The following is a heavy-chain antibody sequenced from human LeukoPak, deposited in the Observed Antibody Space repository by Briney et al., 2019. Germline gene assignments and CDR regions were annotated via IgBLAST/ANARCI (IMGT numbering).Heavy chain of an antibody. CDR1: GFTFSTFA. J-gene: IGHJ6*02. Sequence: GGSLRLSCAASGFTFSTFAMYWVRQAPGKGPEWVSGVSANGGSSTYADFVRGRFTSSRDNSRNTLYLQMSSLRVDDTATYYCTKSTDYWYYGMDVWGQGTTVTVSS. D-gene: IGHD2-8*02. CDR2: VSANGGSS. V-gene: IGHV3-23*01. CDR3: TKSTDYWYYGMDV.